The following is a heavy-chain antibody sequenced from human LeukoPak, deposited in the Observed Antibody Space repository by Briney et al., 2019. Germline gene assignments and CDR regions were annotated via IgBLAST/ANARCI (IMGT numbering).Heavy chain of an antibody. CDR3: ARLRRDTSDAFDM. V-gene: IGHV1-2*06. CDR2: INFNSGGT. CDR1: GYTFTDYY. J-gene: IGHJ3*02. Sequence: ASVKVSCKASGYTFTDYYMNWVRQAPGQGLEWMGRINFNSGGTNYAQKFQGRVTMTGDTSISTAYMELSRLRSDDTAVYYCARLRRDTSDAFDMWGQGTMVTVSS. D-gene: IGHD5-18*01.